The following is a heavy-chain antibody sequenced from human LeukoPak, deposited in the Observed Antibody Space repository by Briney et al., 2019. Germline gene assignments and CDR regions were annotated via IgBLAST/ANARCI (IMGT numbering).Heavy chain of an antibody. CDR1: GFTFSSYS. Sequence: PGGSLRLSCAASGFTFSSYSMNWVRQAPGKGLEWVANIHQDGSQKYYVDSVKGRFTMSRDNSKNSLDLQMNSLRAEDTAVYYCARYGGSYFDYWGQGTLVTVSS. D-gene: IGHD1-26*01. CDR3: ARYGGSYFDY. J-gene: IGHJ4*02. CDR2: IHQDGSQK. V-gene: IGHV3-7*03.